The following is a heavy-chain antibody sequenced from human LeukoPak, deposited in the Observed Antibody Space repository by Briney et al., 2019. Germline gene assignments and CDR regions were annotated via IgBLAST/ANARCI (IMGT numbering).Heavy chain of an antibody. CDR3: AKSPYSGSYPKADY. J-gene: IGHJ4*02. V-gene: IGHV3-23*01. CDR1: GFTFSSYA. Sequence: GGSLRLSCAASGFTFSSYAMSWVRQAPGKGLGWVSAISGSGGSTYYADSVKGRFTISRDNSKNTLYLQMNSLRAEDTAVYYCAKSPYSGSYPKADYWGQGTLVTVSS. D-gene: IGHD1-26*01. CDR2: ISGSGGST.